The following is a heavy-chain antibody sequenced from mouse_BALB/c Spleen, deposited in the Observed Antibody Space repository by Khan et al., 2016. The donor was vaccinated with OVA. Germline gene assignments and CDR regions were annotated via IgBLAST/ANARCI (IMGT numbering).Heavy chain of an antibody. J-gene: IGHJ3*01. CDR2: IWTGGIT. Sequence: QVQLKESGPGLVAPSQSLSITCTVSGFSLSNYGVHWVRQPPGKGLEWLGVIWTGGITNYNSALMSRLSISKDNSKSQVFLNMNRMQNDDTAIYYGAGSYDYDVGGFAYWGQGTLVTVSA. CDR1: GFSLSNYG. V-gene: IGHV2-9*02. CDR3: AGSYDYDVGGFAY. D-gene: IGHD2-4*01.